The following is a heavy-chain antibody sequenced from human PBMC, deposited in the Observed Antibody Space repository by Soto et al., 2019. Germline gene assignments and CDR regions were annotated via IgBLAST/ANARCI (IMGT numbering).Heavy chain of an antibody. J-gene: IGHJ6*02. CDR2: IYYSGST. V-gene: IGHV4-59*01. D-gene: IGHD1-26*01. CDR3: ARLLSWELLPSPYYYYGMDV. CDR1: GGSISSYY. Sequence: SETLSLTCTVSGGSISSYYWSWIRQPPGKGLEWIGYIYYSGSTNYNPSLKSRVTISVDTSKNQLSLKLSSVTAADTAVYYCARLLSWELLPSPYYYYGMDVWGQGTTVTVSS.